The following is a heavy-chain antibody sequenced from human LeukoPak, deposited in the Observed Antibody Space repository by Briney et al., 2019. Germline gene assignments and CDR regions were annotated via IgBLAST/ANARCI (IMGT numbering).Heavy chain of an antibody. CDR1: GYTFTSYG. D-gene: IGHD3-9*01. V-gene: IGHV1-18*01. J-gene: IGHJ5*02. CDR3: ASGNYDILTGYPNWFDP. CDR2: SSPYNGNT. Sequence: ASVKVSCKASGYTFTSYGITWVRQAPGQGLEWMGWSSPYNGNTNYAQKLQGRVTMTTDTSTSTAYMELRSLRPDDTAVYYCASGNYDILTGYPNWFDPWGQGTLVTVSS.